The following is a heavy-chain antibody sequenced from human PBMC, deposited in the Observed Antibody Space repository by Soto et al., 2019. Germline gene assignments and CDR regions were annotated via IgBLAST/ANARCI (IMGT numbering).Heavy chain of an antibody. CDR1: GYSFTSYW. J-gene: IGHJ6*02. Sequence: PGESLKISCKGSGYSFTSYWIGWVRQMPGKGLEWMGIIYPGDSDTRYSPSFQGQVTISADKSISTAYLQWSSLKASDTAMYYCARFEGYSGYGPGPYYGMDVWGQGTTVTVSS. D-gene: IGHD5-12*01. V-gene: IGHV5-51*01. CDR2: IYPGDSDT. CDR3: ARFEGYSGYGPGPYYGMDV.